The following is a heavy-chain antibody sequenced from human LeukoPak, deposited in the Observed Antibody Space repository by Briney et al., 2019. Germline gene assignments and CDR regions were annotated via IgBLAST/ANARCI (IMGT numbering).Heavy chain of an antibody. CDR3: ARRGAARLGYGMDV. CDR2: ISNSGSTM. D-gene: IGHD6-6*01. CDR1: GFTFSDYY. V-gene: IGHV3-11*01. Sequence: GGSLRLSCAASGFTFSDYYMGWIRQAPGKGLEWVSYISNSGSTMYYADSVKGRFTISRDNAKNSLYLQMNSLRAEDTAVYYCARRGAARLGYGMDVWGQGTTVAVSS. J-gene: IGHJ6*02.